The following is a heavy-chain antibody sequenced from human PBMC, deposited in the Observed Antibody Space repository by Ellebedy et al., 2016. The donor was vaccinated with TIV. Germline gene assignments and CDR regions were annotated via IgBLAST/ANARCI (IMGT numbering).Heavy chain of an antibody. CDR3: ARGSGWLDY. CDR1: GGSISNYY. J-gene: IGHJ4*02. V-gene: IGHV4-59*08. CDR2: IYYSGST. D-gene: IGHD6-19*01. Sequence: SETLSLXXTVSGGSISNYYWSWIRQPPGKGLEWFGYIYYSGSTNYNPSLKSRVTISVDASKNQFSLKLSSVTAADTAVYYCARGSGWLDYWGQGTLVTVSS.